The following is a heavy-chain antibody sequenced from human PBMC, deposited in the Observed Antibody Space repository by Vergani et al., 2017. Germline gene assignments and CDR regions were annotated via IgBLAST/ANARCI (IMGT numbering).Heavy chain of an antibody. CDR1: GFTFSSYW. CDR3: ASQYSLEDCVDY. V-gene: IGHV3-7*01. J-gene: IGHJ4*02. D-gene: IGHD6-6*01. Sequence: EVQLVESGGGLVQPGGSLRLSCAASGFTFSSYWMSWVRQAPGKGLEWVANIKQDGSEKYYVDSVKGRFTISRDNAKKSLYLQMNSLRAEDTAVYYCASQYSLEDCVDYWGQGTLVTVSS. CDR2: IKQDGSEK.